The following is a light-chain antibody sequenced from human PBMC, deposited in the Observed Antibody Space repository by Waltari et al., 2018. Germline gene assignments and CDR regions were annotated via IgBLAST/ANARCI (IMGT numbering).Light chain of an antibody. CDR1: SSNIGAGYD. CDR2: LNN. J-gene: IGLJ3*02. CDR3: QSYDSSLSASV. Sequence: QSVLTQPPSVSGAPGQRVTISCTGSSSNIGAGYDVHWYQQLPGTAPKLLIYLNNKRPSGVPNRVSGSKSGTSASLASTGLQAEDEADYYCQSYDSSLSASVFGGGTKLTVL. V-gene: IGLV1-40*01.